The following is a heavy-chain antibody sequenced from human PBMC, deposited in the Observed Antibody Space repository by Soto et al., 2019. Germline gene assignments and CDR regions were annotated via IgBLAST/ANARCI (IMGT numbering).Heavy chain of an antibody. CDR3: ARDIQSVGPLANDAFDV. Sequence: QVQLVQSGAELKKPGASVNISCTASGFTFSDNLINWVRQVPGQGLERMGWLNPDTGNTRYSETYQGRVTISRHPSASIAYLELSGLENEDTALYFCARDIQSVGPLANDAFDVWGQGTMITVSS. J-gene: IGHJ3*01. CDR2: LNPDTGNT. V-gene: IGHV1-3*01. CDR1: GFTFSDNL. D-gene: IGHD5-18*01.